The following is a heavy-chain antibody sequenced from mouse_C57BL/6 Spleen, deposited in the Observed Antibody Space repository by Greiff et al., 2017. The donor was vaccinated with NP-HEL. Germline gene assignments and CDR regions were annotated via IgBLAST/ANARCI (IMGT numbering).Heavy chain of an antibody. V-gene: IGHV1-62-2*01. Sequence: VKLMESGAELVKPGASVKLSCKASGYTFTEYTIHWVKQRSGQGLEWIGWFYPGSGSIKYNEKFKDKATLTADKSSSTVYMELSRLTSEDSAVYFCARHEEAYYSNYVAWFAYWGQGTLVTVSA. D-gene: IGHD2-5*01. CDR1: GYTFTEYT. J-gene: IGHJ3*01. CDR2: FYPGSGSI. CDR3: ARHEEAYYSNYVAWFAY.